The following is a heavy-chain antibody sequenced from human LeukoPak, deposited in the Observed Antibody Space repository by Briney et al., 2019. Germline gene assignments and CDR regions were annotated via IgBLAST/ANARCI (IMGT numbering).Heavy chain of an antibody. Sequence: PGGSLRLSCAASGFTFSSYSMNWVRQAPGKGLEWVSYISSSSSTIYYADSVKGRFTISRDNAKNSLYLQMNSLRAEDTAVYYCATPTGEIAAASNAFDIWGQGTMVTVSS. V-gene: IGHV3-48*01. J-gene: IGHJ3*02. CDR1: GFTFSSYS. CDR2: ISSSSSTI. D-gene: IGHD6-13*01. CDR3: ATPTGEIAAASNAFDI.